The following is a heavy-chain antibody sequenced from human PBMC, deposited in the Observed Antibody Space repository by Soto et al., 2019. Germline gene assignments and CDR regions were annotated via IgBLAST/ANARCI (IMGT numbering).Heavy chain of an antibody. CDR2: VYSSGNT. D-gene: IGHD6-19*01. Sequence: QVQLQESGPGLVKSSETLSLTCTVSGGSINYRYWSWIRQPPGKALEWIGYVYSSGNTNYNPSLNSRVTMSIAASKNQFSLTLHSLTAADTAIYYCANYKREGAWYVFDHWGQGLLVTVSS. CDR3: ANYKREGAWYVFDH. CDR1: GGSINYRY. V-gene: IGHV4-59*08. J-gene: IGHJ4*02.